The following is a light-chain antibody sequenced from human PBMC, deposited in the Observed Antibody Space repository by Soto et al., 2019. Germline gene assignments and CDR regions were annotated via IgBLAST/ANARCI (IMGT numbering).Light chain of an antibody. CDR3: QQYNNWPRGT. CDR1: QSFSIL. J-gene: IGKJ1*01. Sequence: EIVMTQSPATLSVSPGERATLSCRASQSFSILLAWYQQKPGQAPRLLIHGATTRATGIPARFSGSGSGTEFTLTISSLQSEDFAVYYCQQYNNWPRGTFGQGTKVDIK. CDR2: GAT. V-gene: IGKV3-15*01.